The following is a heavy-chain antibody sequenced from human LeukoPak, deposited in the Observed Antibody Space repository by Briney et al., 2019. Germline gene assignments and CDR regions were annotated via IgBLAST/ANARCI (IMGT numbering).Heavy chain of an antibody. J-gene: IGHJ4*02. V-gene: IGHV1-8*01. CDR1: GFTFSNYD. CDR3: ARGSKSSSWYYY. D-gene: IGHD6-13*01. CDR2: MNPNSGNT. Sequence: ASVKVSCKASGFTFSNYDINWVRQATGQGLEWMGWMNPNSGNTGYAQKFQGRVTMTRNTSISTAYMELSSLRSEDTAVYYCARGSKSSSWYYYWGQGTLVTVSS.